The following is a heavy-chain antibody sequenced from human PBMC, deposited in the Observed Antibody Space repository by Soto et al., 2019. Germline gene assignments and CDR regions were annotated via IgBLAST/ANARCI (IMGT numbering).Heavy chain of an antibody. CDR1: GDSVSSNSAG. J-gene: IGHJ4*01. V-gene: IGHV6-1*01. CDR2: TYYRSKWYY. CDR3: ARGEQYSGRIFDY. D-gene: IGHD1-26*01. Sequence: ETLALTCSITGDSVSSNSAGWSWVRQSPSRGLEWLGRTYYRSKWYYEYAVSVRGRITINPDTSKNQYSLQLNSVTPEDTAVYLCARGEQYSGRIFDYWGQGTMVTVSS.